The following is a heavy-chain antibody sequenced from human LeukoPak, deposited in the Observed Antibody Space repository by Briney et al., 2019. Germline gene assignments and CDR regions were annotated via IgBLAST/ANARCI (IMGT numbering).Heavy chain of an antibody. J-gene: IGHJ4*02. D-gene: IGHD3-22*01. Sequence: GGSLRLSCAASGFTFDDYAMHWVRQAPGKGLEWVSLISWDGGSTYYADSVKGRFTISRDNTKNSLYLQMNSLRTEDTALYYCAKVSDYDSTLFDSWGQGTLVTVSS. CDR2: ISWDGGST. V-gene: IGHV3-43D*03. CDR3: AKVSDYDSTLFDS. CDR1: GFTFDDYA.